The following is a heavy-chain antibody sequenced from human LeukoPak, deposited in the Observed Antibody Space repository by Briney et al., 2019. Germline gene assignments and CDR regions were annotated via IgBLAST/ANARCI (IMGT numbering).Heavy chain of an antibody. J-gene: IGHJ5*02. D-gene: IGHD2-21*02. CDR1: GDSLNTYY. V-gene: IGHV4-59*01. CDR2: VASSGTS. Sequence: PSETLSLTCTVSGDSLNTYYWTWIRQTPGKELEWIGFVASSGTSNYNPSLKSRVSISIDTSKNQFSLALTSVTPADTAVYYCARVVRGVVTSNWFDPWGQGTLGSVSS. CDR3: ARVVRGVVTSNWFDP.